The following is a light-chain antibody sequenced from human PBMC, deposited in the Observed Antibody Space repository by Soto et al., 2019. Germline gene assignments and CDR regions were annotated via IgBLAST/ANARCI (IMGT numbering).Light chain of an antibody. CDR2: KAS. Sequence: DIHMTQSPSTLSAALGDRVTITCRASQSISTWLAWYQQEPGKAPKLLIHKASSLQSGVPSRFSGSGSGTDFTLTISSLHPDDFATYYCQQYNSYSPTFGQGTKVDIK. CDR1: QSISTW. CDR3: QQYNSYSPT. J-gene: IGKJ1*01. V-gene: IGKV1-5*03.